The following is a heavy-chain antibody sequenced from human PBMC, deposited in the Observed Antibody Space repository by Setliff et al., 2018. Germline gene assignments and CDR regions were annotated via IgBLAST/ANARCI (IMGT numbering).Heavy chain of an antibody. D-gene: IGHD5-18*01. CDR3: ARLPPLHTPMALTFDY. Sequence: PSETLSLTCTVSGGSISSGGYYWSWIRQHPGKGLEWIGYIYYSGSTSYYNPSLKSRVTISVDTSKNQFSLKLSSVTAADTAVYYCARLPPLHTPMALTFDYWGQGILVTVS. V-gene: IGHV4-31*03. CDR1: GGSISSGGYY. J-gene: IGHJ4*02. CDR2: IYYSGSTS.